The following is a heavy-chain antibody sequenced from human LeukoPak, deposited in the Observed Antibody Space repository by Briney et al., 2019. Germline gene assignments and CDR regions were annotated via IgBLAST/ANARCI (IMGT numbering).Heavy chain of an antibody. D-gene: IGHD6-19*01. CDR1: GGSISSSNW. V-gene: IGHV4-4*02. Sequence: SETLSLTCAVSGGSISSSNWWSWVRQPPGKGLEWIVEIYHSGSTNYNPSLMSRVTISVNKSKNQFPLKLSSVTAADTAVYYCARVPIAVAAVDYWGEGTLVTVCS. J-gene: IGHJ4*02. CDR2: IYHSGST. CDR3: ARVPIAVAAVDY.